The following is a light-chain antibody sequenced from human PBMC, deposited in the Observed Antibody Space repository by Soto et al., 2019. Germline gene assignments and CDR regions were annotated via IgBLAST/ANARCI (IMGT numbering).Light chain of an antibody. CDR3: QQYGDSPPNP. J-gene: IGKJ2*01. Sequence: EIVLTQSPGTLYLSPGESATLSCRASQSVNSRFLAWYQHKPGQAPRLLIYAASTRATGIPDRFSGSASGTDFTLTISRLEPEDFAVYYWQQYGDSPPNPFGQGTKLEIK. V-gene: IGKV3-20*01. CDR2: AAS. CDR1: QSVNSRF.